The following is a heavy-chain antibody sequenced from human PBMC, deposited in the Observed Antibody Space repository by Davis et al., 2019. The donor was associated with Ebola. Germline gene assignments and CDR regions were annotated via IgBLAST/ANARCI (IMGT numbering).Heavy chain of an antibody. CDR3: ARMDGGNYYYYYYGMDV. V-gene: IGHV4-39*01. J-gene: IGHJ6*02. Sequence: SETLSLTCTVSGGSISSSSYYWGWIRQPPGKGLEWIGIIYYSGSTYYNPSLKSRVTISVDTSKNQFSLKLSSVTAADTAVYYCARMDGGNYYYYYYGMDVWGQGTTVTVSS. D-gene: IGHD4-23*01. CDR1: GGSISSSSYY. CDR2: IYYSGST.